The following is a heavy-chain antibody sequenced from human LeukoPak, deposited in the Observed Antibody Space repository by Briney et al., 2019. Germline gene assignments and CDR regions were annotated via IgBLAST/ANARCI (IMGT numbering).Heavy chain of an antibody. D-gene: IGHD1-26*01. J-gene: IGHJ6*03. Sequence: SVKVSCKASGGTFSSYAISWVRQAPGQGLEWMGGIISIFGTANYAQKFQGRVTITADESTSTAYMELSSLRSEDTAVYYCARDGGSGSYYYMDVWGKGTTVTVSS. V-gene: IGHV1-69*13. CDR2: IISIFGTA. CDR3: ARDGGSGSYYYMDV. CDR1: GGTFSSYA.